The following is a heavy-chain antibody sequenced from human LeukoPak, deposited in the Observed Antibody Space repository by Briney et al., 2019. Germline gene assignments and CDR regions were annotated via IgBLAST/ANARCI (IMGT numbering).Heavy chain of an antibody. V-gene: IGHV3-53*01. CDR3: AKETTIGASGKGRTMGVVFHYHMDV. Sequence: GGSPRLSCAASGFNVRSNSMSWVRQAPGKGLEWVSLIKSDGNTYYADSVKGRFTISRDSSENTLYLQLNSLRAEDTAVYYCAKETTIGASGKGRTMGVVFHYHMDVWGKGTTVTVSS. CDR1: GFNVRSNS. CDR2: IKSDGNT. D-gene: IGHD6-13*01. J-gene: IGHJ6*03.